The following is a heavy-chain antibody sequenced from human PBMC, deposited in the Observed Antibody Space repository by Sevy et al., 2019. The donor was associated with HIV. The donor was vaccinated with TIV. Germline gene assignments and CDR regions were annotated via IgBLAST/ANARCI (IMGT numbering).Heavy chain of an antibody. J-gene: IGHJ2*01. Sequence: SETLSLTCTVSGGSISSYYWSWIRQPPGKGLEWIGYIYYSGSTKYNPPLKSRVTISVDTSKIKFSLKMTSVTAADPAVYYCARVWGSSAVHWSAYWYFDFWGRGTLVTVSS. CDR3: ARVWGSSAVHWSAYWYFDF. CDR1: GGSISSYY. CDR2: IYYSGST. V-gene: IGHV4-59*01. D-gene: IGHD6-25*01.